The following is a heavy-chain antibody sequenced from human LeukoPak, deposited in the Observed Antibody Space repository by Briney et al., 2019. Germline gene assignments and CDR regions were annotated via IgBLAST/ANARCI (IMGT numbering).Heavy chain of an antibody. J-gene: IGHJ4*02. CDR2: ISGSGGST. V-gene: IGHV3-23*01. CDR3: AKNYYASSGRTLIFDY. Sequence: GGSLRLSCAASGFTFSSYAMSWVRQPPGKGLEWVSAISGSGGSTYYADSVKGRFTISRDNSKNTLYLQMNSLRADDTAVYYCAKNYYASSGRTLIFDYSGQGTLVTVSS. CDR1: GFTFSSYA. D-gene: IGHD3-22*01.